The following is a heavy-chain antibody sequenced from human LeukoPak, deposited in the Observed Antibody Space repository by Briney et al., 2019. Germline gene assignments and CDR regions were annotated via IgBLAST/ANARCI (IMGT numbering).Heavy chain of an antibody. CDR2: ISADGGTT. CDR3: ARGRGGPPFDY. V-gene: IGHV3-64*02. J-gene: IGHJ4*02. Sequence: GGSLRLSCAASGFSFRGHGMHWVRQAPGKGLEYVSAISADGGTTYYADSVKDRFIISRDNAKNTLYLQMGSLRNEDMAVYYCARGRGGPPFDYWGQGTLVIVSS. CDR1: GFSFRGHG.